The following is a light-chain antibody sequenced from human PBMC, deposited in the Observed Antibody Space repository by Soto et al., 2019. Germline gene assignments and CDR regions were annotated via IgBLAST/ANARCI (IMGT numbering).Light chain of an antibody. CDR3: QQYKNWPPLT. CDR1: QSVSYN. CDR2: GAF. J-gene: IGKJ4*01. Sequence: EIVMTQSPATLSVSPGETATLSCRASQSVSYNLAWYQQKPGQGPRLLIYGAFTRATGIPARFTGSGSGTEFILTISSLQSEDLAVYYCQQYKNWPPLTFGGGTKVEIK. V-gene: IGKV3-15*01.